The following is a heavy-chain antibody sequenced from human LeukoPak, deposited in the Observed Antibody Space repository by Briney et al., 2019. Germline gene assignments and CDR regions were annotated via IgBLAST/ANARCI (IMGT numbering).Heavy chain of an antibody. D-gene: IGHD2-2*01. CDR2: IIPILGIA. Sequence: APVKVSCKASGGTFSSYAISWVRQAPGQGLEWMGRIIPILGIANYAQKFQGRVTITADKSTSTAYMELSSLRSEDTAVYYCARDRCSSTSCYPHQFDPWGQGTLVTVSS. CDR1: GGTFSSYA. V-gene: IGHV1-69*04. J-gene: IGHJ5*02. CDR3: ARDRCSSTSCYPHQFDP.